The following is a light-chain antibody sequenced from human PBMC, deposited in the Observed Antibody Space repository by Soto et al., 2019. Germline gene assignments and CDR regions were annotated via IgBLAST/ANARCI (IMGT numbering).Light chain of an antibody. J-gene: IGLJ3*02. CDR3: QSYDSSLSGSGV. Sequence: QSVLTQPPSISGAPGRRVTISCTGNSSNIGAGYDVHWYQQFPGTAPKLLIYGNTNRPSGVPDRFSGSKSGTSASLAINGLQAEDEADYYCQSYDSSLSGSGVFGGGTKLTVL. CDR1: SSNIGAGYD. V-gene: IGLV1-40*01. CDR2: GNT.